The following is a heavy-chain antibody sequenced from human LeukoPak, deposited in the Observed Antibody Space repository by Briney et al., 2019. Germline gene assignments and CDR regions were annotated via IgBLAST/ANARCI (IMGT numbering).Heavy chain of an antibody. D-gene: IGHD4-23*01. V-gene: IGHV1-2*02. CDR3: ARGPGPYGGNGEFDY. J-gene: IGHJ4*02. Sequence: ASVKVSCKASGYTFTGYYMHWVRQAPGQGLEWMGWINPNSGGTNYAQKFQGRVTMARDTSISTAYMELSRLRPDDTAVYYCARGPGPYGGNGEFDYWGQGTLVTVSS. CDR2: INPNSGGT. CDR1: GYTFTGYY.